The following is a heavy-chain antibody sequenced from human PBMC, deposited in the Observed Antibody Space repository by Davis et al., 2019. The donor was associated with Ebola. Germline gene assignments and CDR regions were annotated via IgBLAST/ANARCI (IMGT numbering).Heavy chain of an antibody. J-gene: IGHJ5*02. CDR3: AKGSTVTITWWFDP. Sequence: GESLKISCAASGFTFSSYWMSWVRQAPGKGLEWVSAISGSGGSTYYADSVKGRFTISRDNSKNTLYLQMNSLRAEDTAVYYCAKGSTVTITWWFDPWGQGTLVTVSS. CDR1: GFTFSSYW. V-gene: IGHV3-23*01. D-gene: IGHD4-17*01. CDR2: ISGSGGST.